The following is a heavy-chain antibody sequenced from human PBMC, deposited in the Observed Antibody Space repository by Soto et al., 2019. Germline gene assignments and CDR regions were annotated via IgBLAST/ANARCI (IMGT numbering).Heavy chain of an antibody. Sequence: QVQLVQSGAEVKKPGASVKVSCKASGYTFTSYAMHWVRQAPGQRLEWMGWINAGNGNTKYSQKFQGRVTITRDTSASTAYMELGSLRSGDTAVYCCAGVPGYSIGELWGRGTLVTVSS. D-gene: IGHD2-21*01. CDR2: INAGNGNT. J-gene: IGHJ2*01. CDR3: AGVPGYSIGEL. V-gene: IGHV1-3*01. CDR1: GYTFTSYA.